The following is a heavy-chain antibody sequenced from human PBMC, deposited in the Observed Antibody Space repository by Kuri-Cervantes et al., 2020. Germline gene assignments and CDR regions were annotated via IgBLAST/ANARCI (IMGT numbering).Heavy chain of an antibody. V-gene: IGHV1-18*01. CDR1: GYTFTSYG. Sequence: ASVKVSCKASGYTFTSYGISWVRQAPGQGLEWMGWISAYNGNANYAQKLQGRVTMTTDTSTSTAYMELRSLRSDDTAVYYCARAYYGSGSYYKGYGMDVWGQGTTVTVSS. J-gene: IGHJ6*02. CDR2: ISAYNGNA. D-gene: IGHD3-10*01. CDR3: ARAYYGSGSYYKGYGMDV.